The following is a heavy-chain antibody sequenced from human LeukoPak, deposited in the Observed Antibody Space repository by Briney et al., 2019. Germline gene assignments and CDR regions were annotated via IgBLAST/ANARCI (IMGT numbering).Heavy chain of an antibody. J-gene: IGHJ4*02. V-gene: IGHV1-2*02. CDR3: ARDIMAIVGASGY. CDR2: INPNSGGT. D-gene: IGHD1-26*01. Sequence: ASVKVSCKASGYTFTGYYMHWVRQAPGQGLEWMGWINPNSGGTNYARKFQGRVTMTRDTSISTAYMELSRLRSDDTAVCYCARDIMAIVGASGYWGQGTLVTVSS. CDR1: GYTFTGYY.